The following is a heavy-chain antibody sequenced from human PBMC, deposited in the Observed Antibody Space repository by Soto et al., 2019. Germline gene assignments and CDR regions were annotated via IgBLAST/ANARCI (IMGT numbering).Heavy chain of an antibody. Sequence: QVQLVQSGAEVKKPGSSVKVSCKASGGTFSSYTISWVRQAPGQGLEWMGRIIPILGIANYAQKFQGRVTITADKSTSAAYRELSSLRSEDTAVYYCAREVGVPAGPNWLDPWGQGTLVTVS. CDR3: AREVGVPAGPNWLDP. V-gene: IGHV1-69*08. J-gene: IGHJ5*02. CDR2: IIPILGIA. D-gene: IGHD2-2*01. CDR1: GGTFSSYT.